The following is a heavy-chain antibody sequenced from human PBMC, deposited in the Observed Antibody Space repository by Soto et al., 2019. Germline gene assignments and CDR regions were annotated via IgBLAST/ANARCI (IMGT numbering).Heavy chain of an antibody. D-gene: IGHD3-3*01. Sequence: QVQLVQSGAEVKKPGSSVKVSCKASGGTFSSYAISWVRQAPGQGLEWMGGIIPIFGTANYAQKFQGRVTITADKSTSTAYMELSSLRSEDTAVYYCARSYCDFWSGLYYCGMDVWGQGTTVTVSS. CDR3: ARSYCDFWSGLYYCGMDV. V-gene: IGHV1-69*06. J-gene: IGHJ6*02. CDR2: IIPIFGTA. CDR1: GGTFSSYA.